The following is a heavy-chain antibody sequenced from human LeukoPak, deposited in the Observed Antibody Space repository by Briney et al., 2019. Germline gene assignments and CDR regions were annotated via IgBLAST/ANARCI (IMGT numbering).Heavy chain of an antibody. J-gene: IGHJ6*03. D-gene: IGHD1-14*01. CDR2: INHSGST. CDR3: ARTGYYYYMDV. Sequence: SETLSLTCAVYGGSFSGYYWSWIRQPPGKGLEWIGEINHSGSTNYNPSLKSRVTISVDTSKNQFSLKLSSVTAADTAVYYCARTGYYYYMDVWGKGTTVTVSS. V-gene: IGHV4-34*01. CDR1: GGSFSGYY.